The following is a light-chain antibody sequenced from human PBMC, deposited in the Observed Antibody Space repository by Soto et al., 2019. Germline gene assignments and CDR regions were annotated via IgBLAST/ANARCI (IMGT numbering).Light chain of an antibody. Sequence: QSVLTQPPSVSGAPGQRVTISCTGSSSNIGAGGDVHWYQQLPGTAPKLLIYGNNNRPSGVPDRFSGSKSGTSASLAITGLQAEDEADYYCQSYDSSLSGWGFGGGTKLTVL. CDR1: SSNIGAGGD. CDR2: GNN. J-gene: IGLJ3*02. V-gene: IGLV1-40*01. CDR3: QSYDSSLSGWG.